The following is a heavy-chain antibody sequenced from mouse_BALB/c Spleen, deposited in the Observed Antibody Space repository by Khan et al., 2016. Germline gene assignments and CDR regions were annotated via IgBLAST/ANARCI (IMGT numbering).Heavy chain of an antibody. J-gene: IGHJ2*01. CDR2: ISYSGST. CDR3: ARYDYDRGYFDY. Sequence: QLEESGPGLVKPSQSLSLTCTVTGYSITSDYAWNWIRQFPGNKLEWMGYISYSGSTSYNPSLKSRISITRATSKNQFFLQWNSVATEDTATYYCARYDYDRGYFDYWGQGTTLTVSS. D-gene: IGHD2-4*01. CDR1: GYSITSDYA. V-gene: IGHV3-2*02.